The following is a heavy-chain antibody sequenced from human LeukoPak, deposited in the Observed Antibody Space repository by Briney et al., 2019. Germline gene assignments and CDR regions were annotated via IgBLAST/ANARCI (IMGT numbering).Heavy chain of an antibody. CDR1: GGSISSYY. CDR3: AREGIYGHGGKDV. D-gene: IGHD3-10*01. V-gene: IGHV4-59*01. Sequence: SETLSLTCTVSGGSISSYYWSWIRQPPGKGLEWIGYIYYSGSTNYNPSLKSRVTISVDTSKNQFSLKLSSVTAADTAVYYCAREGIYGHGGKDVWDLGTTVTVS. J-gene: IGHJ6*02. CDR2: IYYSGST.